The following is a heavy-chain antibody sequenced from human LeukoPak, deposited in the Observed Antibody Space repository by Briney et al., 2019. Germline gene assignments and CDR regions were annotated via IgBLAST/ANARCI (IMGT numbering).Heavy chain of an antibody. J-gene: IGHJ6*03. D-gene: IGHD6-13*01. CDR1: GGTFSSYA. CDR3: ARDLTAADYYYMDV. V-gene: IGHV1-69*05. CDR2: IIPIFGTA. Sequence: SSVKVSCKASGGTFSSYAISWVRQAPGQGLEGMGGIIPIFGTANYAQKFQGRVTITTDESTSTAYMELSSLRSEDTAVYYCARDLTAADYYYMDVWGKGTTVTVSS.